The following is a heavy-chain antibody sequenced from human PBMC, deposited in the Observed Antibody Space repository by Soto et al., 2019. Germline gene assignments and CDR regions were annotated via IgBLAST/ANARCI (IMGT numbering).Heavy chain of an antibody. D-gene: IGHD3-22*01. V-gene: IGHV4-31*03. Sequence: PSATLSSTNTVTVDSINSGEYYGSWIRQHPGKGLEWIGTIYFSGTTYYNPSLKSRVTISVDTSKNQFSLNLSSVTAADTAVYYCARRDRSGFSYWLDTWGQGTLVSVSS. CDR3: ARRDRSGFSYWLDT. CDR1: VDSINSGEYY. CDR2: IYFSGTT. J-gene: IGHJ5*02.